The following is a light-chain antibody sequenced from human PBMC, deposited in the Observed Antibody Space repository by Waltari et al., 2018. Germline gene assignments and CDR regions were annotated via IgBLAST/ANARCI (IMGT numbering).Light chain of an antibody. J-gene: IGLJ1*01. CDR3: AAWDDSLNGYV. Sequence: QSVLTQPPSASGTPGQRVNISCSGSSSNIGRNTVHWYQQLPGTAPTLLIYSNSHRPSGVPVRFSGSKSGTPASLAISGLQSEDEADYYCAAWDDSLNGYVFGTGTKVTVL. CDR1: SSNIGRNT. V-gene: IGLV1-44*01. CDR2: SNS.